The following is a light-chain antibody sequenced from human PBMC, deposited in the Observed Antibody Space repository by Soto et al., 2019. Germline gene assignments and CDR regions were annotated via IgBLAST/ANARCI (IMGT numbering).Light chain of an antibody. Sequence: EIVLTQSPATLSLSPGETATLSCRAGESLYTYLAWFQQKPGQAPRLLIYDTSSRATGVPARFSGSGSGTDYTLTIRSLEPDDIAVYHCQEHGNWPRRTLCPGTKMDIK. CDR3: QEHGNWPRRT. V-gene: IGKV3-11*01. CDR2: DTS. J-gene: IGKJ3*01. CDR1: ESLYTY.